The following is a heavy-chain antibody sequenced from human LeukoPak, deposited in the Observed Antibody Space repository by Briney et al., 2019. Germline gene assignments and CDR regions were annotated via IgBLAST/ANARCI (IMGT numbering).Heavy chain of an antibody. Sequence: SETLSLTCTVSGGSISSYYWSWIRQPPGKGLEWIGYIYYSGSTNYNPSLKSRVTISVDTSKNQFSLKLSSVTAADTAVYYCARDYSSGWYYFDYWGQGTLATVSS. CDR2: IYYSGST. D-gene: IGHD6-19*01. CDR3: ARDYSSGWYYFDY. CDR1: GGSISSYY. V-gene: IGHV4-59*01. J-gene: IGHJ4*02.